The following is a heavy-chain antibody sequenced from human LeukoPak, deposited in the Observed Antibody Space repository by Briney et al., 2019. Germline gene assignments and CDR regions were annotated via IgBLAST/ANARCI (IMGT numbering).Heavy chain of an antibody. CDR1: GFTFSSYG. J-gene: IGHJ5*02. CDR2: IWYDGSNK. V-gene: IGHV3-33*01. CDR3: AREDFSSSHNWFDP. D-gene: IGHD6-13*01. Sequence: PGGSLRLSCAASGFTFSSYGMHWVRQAPGKGLEWVSVIWYDGSNKYYADSVKGRFTISRDNSKNTLYLQMNSLGAEDTAVYYCAREDFSSSHNWFDPWGQGTLVTVSS.